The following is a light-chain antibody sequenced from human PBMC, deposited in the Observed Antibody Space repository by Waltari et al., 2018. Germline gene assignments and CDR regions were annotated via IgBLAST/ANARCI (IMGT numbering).Light chain of an antibody. V-gene: IGKV3-11*01. CDR1: QSVSSY. CDR3: QQRSNWPPV. CDR2: DAS. J-gene: IGKJ3*01. Sequence: EIVLTQSPATLSLSPGDRATLSCRASQSVSSYFAWYQQNPGQTPRLLIYDASSRATGIPARFSGSGSGTDFTLTIRSLEPEDFAVYYCQQRSNWPPVFGPGTKVDIK.